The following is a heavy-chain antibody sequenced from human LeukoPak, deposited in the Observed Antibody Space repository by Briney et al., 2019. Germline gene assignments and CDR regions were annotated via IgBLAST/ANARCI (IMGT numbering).Heavy chain of an antibody. V-gene: IGHV3-30*04. Sequence: GSLRLSCAASGFTLSSYAMHWVRQAPGKGLEWVAVISYDGSNKYYADSVKGRFTISRDNSKNTLYLQMNSLRAEDTAVYYCARDGVWGKGTTVTVSS. CDR1: GFTLSSYA. CDR3: ARDGV. CDR2: ISYDGSNK. J-gene: IGHJ6*04.